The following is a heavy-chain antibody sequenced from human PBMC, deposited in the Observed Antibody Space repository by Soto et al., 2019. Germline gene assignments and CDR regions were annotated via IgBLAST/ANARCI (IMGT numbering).Heavy chain of an antibody. CDR3: AKDSVGVGATRD. D-gene: IGHD1-26*01. CDR2: ISGSGGST. Sequence: VQLLESGGGLVQPGGSLRLSCAASGFTFSSYAMSWVRQAPGKGLEWVSAISGSGGSTYYADSVKGRFTISRDNSKNTLYLQMNSLRAEDTDVYYCAKDSVGVGATRDWGQGTLVTVSS. CDR1: GFTFSSYA. J-gene: IGHJ4*02. V-gene: IGHV3-23*01.